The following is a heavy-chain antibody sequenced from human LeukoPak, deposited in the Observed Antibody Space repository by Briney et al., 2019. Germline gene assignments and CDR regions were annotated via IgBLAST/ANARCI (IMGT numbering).Heavy chain of an antibody. D-gene: IGHD5-24*01. CDR2: ISETSRKT. CDR3: VQEARRDGYKLAPVAEH. Sequence: PGGSLRLSCAASGFTFNIYAMSWVRQAPEKGLEWVSAISETSRKTYYADPVKGRFTISRDNSKNTPYLQMNDLRDEDTAVYYCVQEARRDGYKLAPVAEHWGQGTLVTVSS. CDR1: GFTFNIYA. J-gene: IGHJ1*01. V-gene: IGHV3-23*01.